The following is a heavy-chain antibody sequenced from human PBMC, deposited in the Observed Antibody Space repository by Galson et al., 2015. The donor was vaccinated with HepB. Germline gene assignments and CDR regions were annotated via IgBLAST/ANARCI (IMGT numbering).Heavy chain of an antibody. CDR2: IYPGDSDT. J-gene: IGHJ5*02. V-gene: IGHV5-51*01. CDR1: GYSFTSYW. Sequence: QSGAEVKKPGESLKISCKGSGYSFTSYWIGWVRQMPGKGPEWMGIIYPGDSDTRYSPSFQGQVTISADKSISTAYPQWSSLKASDTAMYYCARRVEIWFGVGRNWFDPWGQGTLVTVSS. CDR3: ARRVEIWFGVGRNWFDP. D-gene: IGHD3-10*01.